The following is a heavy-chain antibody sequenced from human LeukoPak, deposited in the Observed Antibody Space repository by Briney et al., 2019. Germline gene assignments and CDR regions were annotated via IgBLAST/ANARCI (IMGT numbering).Heavy chain of an antibody. D-gene: IGHD3-10*01. J-gene: IGHJ4*02. CDR3: AKVRDARGY. CDR2: INPSGGST. CDR1: GYTFISYY. V-gene: IGHV1-46*01. Sequence: ASVKVSCKASGYTFISYYIHWVRQAPGQGLEWMGIINPSGGSTSYAQKFQGRVTMTRDTSSSTVYMELSSLRSEDTAVYYCAKVRDARGYWGQGTLVTVSS.